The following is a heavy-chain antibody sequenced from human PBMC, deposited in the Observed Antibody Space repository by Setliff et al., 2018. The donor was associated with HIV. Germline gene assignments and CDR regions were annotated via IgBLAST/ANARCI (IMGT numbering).Heavy chain of an antibody. CDR3: ARGGLRQWNGF. J-gene: IGHJ4*02. CDR2: INDSGDT. D-gene: IGHD3-3*01. V-gene: IGHV4-34*01. Sequence: SETLSLTCAVYGGSFTGYFWSWIRQSPGKGLEWIGEINDSGDTNYNPSLKSRVTISVVTSKNQFSLRLTSVTAADTGVYYCARGGLRQWNGFWGQGTMVTVSS. CDR1: GGSFTGYF.